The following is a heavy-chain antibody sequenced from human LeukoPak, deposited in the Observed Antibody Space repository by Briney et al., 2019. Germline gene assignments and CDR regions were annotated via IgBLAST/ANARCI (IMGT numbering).Heavy chain of an antibody. CDR1: GGSFSGYY. J-gene: IGHJ4*02. V-gene: IGHV4-34*01. Sequence: SETLSLTCAVYGGSFSGYYWSWIRQPPGKGLEWVGEINHSGSTNYNPSLKSRVTISVDTSKNQFSLKLSSVTAADTAVYYCARGRYYFDYWGQGTLVTVSS. CDR2: INHSGST. CDR3: ARGRYYFDY.